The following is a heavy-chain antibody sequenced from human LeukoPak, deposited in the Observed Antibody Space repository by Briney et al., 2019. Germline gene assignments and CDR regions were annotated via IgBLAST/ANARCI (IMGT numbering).Heavy chain of an antibody. CDR1: GFTFSSYS. J-gene: IGHJ5*02. CDR2: ISSSSSYI. CDR3: ARDFGGYCSGGSCYPGTSDP. V-gene: IGHV3-21*01. D-gene: IGHD2-15*01. Sequence: PGGSLRLSCAASGFTFSSYSMNWVRQAPGKGLEWVSSISSSSSYIYYADSVKGRFTISRDNAKNSLYLQMNSLRAEDTAVYYCARDFGGYCSGGSCYPGTSDPWGQGTLVTVSS.